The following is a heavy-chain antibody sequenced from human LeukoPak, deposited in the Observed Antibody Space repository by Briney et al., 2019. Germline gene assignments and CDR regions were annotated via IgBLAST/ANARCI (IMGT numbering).Heavy chain of an antibody. V-gene: IGHV3-30*04. Sequence: GGSLRLSCAASGFTFSSYAMHWVRQAPGKGLEWVAVISHDGSNKYYADSVKGRFTISRDNSKNTLYLQMNSLRAEDTAVYYCARGVYSGYEIDYWGQGTLVTVYS. D-gene: IGHD5-12*01. CDR1: GFTFSSYA. J-gene: IGHJ4*02. CDR2: ISHDGSNK. CDR3: ARGVYSGYEIDY.